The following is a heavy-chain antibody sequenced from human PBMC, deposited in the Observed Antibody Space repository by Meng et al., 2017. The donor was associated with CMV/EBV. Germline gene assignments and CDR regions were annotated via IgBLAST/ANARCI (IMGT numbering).Heavy chain of an antibody. D-gene: IGHD5-24*01. Sequence: GSLRLSCTVSGYSISSGYYWGWIRQPPGKGLEWIGYIYYSGSTNYNPSLKSRVTISVDTSKNQFSLKLSSVTAADTAVYYCARGVEMATINYYGMDVWGQGTTVTVSS. V-gene: IGHV4-38-2*02. CDR2: IYYSGST. CDR1: GYSISSGYY. J-gene: IGHJ6*02. CDR3: ARGVEMATINYYGMDV.